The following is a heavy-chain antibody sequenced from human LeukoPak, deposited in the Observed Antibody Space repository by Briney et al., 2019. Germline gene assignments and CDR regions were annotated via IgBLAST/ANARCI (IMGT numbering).Heavy chain of an antibody. J-gene: IGHJ5*02. D-gene: IGHD3-22*01. Sequence: ASVKVSCKTFGYTFIGYHLHWVRQAPGQGLEWLGRINPKSGGTNYAQKFQGRVTMTRDTSISTAYMELSRLRSDDTAVYYCARDYSFYHEGNNYYSLDWLDPWGQGTLVTVSS. CDR3: ARDYSFYHEGNNYYSLDWLDP. CDR1: GYTFIGYH. V-gene: IGHV1-2*06. CDR2: INPKSGGT.